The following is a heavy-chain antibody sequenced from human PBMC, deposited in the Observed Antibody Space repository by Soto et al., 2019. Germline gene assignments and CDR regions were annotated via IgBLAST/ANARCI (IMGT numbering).Heavy chain of an antibody. CDR2: ISYDGSNK. CDR3: ATEYYDILTGYFKSGFDY. Sequence: PGGSLRLSCAASGFIFSSYGMHWVRQAPGKGPEWVAGISYDGSNKYYADSVKGRITISRDNSKNTLYLQMNSLRAEDTAVYYCATEYYDILTGYFKSGFDYWGQGTLVTVSS. CDR1: GFIFSSYG. J-gene: IGHJ4*02. V-gene: IGHV3-30*03. D-gene: IGHD3-9*01.